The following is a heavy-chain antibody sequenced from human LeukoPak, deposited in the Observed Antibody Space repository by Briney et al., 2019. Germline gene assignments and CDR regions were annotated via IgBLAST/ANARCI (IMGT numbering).Heavy chain of an antibody. D-gene: IGHD6-13*01. V-gene: IGHV3-33*01. J-gene: IGHJ2*01. CDR1: GFTFSSYG. CDR3: ARDGKQQLGPGYFDL. CDR2: IWYDGSNK. Sequence: PGRSLRLSCAASGFTFSSYGMHWVRQAPGQGLEWVAVIWYDGSNKYYADSVKGRFTISRDNSKNTLYLQMNSLRAEDTAVYYCARDGKQQLGPGYFDLWGRGTLVTVSS.